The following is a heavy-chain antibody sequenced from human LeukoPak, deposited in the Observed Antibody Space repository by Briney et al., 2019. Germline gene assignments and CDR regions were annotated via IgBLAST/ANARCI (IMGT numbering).Heavy chain of an antibody. CDR2: IRSKAYGGTT. CDR3: TRAGVRYYYGSGSSVFDY. D-gene: IGHD3-10*01. Sequence: GGSLRLSCTASGFTFGDYAMSWVRQAPGKGLEWVGFIRSKAYGGTTEYAASVKGRFTISRDDSKSIAYLQMNSLKTENTAVYYCTRAGVRYYYGSGSSVFDYWGQGTLVTVSS. V-gene: IGHV3-49*04. CDR1: GFTFGDYA. J-gene: IGHJ4*02.